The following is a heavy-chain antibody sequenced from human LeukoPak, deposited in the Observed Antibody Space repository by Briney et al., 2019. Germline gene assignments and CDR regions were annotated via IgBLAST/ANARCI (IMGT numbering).Heavy chain of an antibody. J-gene: IGHJ5*02. CDR3: ARGLCSSTSCYLSWFDP. CDR2: IIPILGIS. Sequence: SVTVSFKASGGTFSSYTIRWVRPAPGQGLEWMGRIIPILGISNYAQKFQGRVTITADKSTSTAYMELSSLRSEDTAVYYCARGLCSSTSCYLSWFDPWGQGTLVTVSS. CDR1: GGTFSSYT. D-gene: IGHD2-2*01. V-gene: IGHV1-69*02.